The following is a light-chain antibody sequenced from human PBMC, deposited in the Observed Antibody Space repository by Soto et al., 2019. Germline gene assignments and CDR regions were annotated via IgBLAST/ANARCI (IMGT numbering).Light chain of an antibody. CDR1: QSVSSNY. V-gene: IGKV3-20*01. J-gene: IGKJ1*01. CDR3: QQYGSSRT. Sequence: EIVLTQSPGLLSLSPGERATLSCRASQSVSSNYLAWYQQKPGQAPRLLIYGASSRATGIPDRFSGSGSGTDFTLTISRLEPEDFAVYYCQQYGSSRTFGQGTKVDIK. CDR2: GAS.